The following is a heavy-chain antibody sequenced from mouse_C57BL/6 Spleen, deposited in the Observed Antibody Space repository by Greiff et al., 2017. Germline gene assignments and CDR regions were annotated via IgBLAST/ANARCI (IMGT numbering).Heavy chain of an antibody. CDR1: GFTFSDYG. CDR2: ISSGSSTI. D-gene: IGHD1-1*01. J-gene: IGHJ2*01. Sequence: DVMLVESGGGLVKPGGSLKLSCAASGFTFSDYGMHWVRQAPEKGLEWVAYISSGSSTIYYADTVKGRFTISRDNAKNTLFLQMTSLRSEDTAMYYCAITTVYYFDYWGQGTTLTVSS. V-gene: IGHV5-17*01. CDR3: AITTVYYFDY.